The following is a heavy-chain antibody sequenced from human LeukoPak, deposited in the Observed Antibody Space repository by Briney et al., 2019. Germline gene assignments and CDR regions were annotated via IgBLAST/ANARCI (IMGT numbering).Heavy chain of an antibody. D-gene: IGHD6-13*01. J-gene: IGHJ5*02. CDR1: GYTFSSYG. CDR2: IRGYNGNT. Sequence: EASVKLSCKASGYTFSSYGISWVRQAPGQGLEWMGWIRGYNGNTNYAQRLQGRLTMTTDTSTSTAYMELRSLISDDTAVYYCARVVAAAGTYWFDPWGQGTLVTVSS. CDR3: ARVVAAAGTYWFDP. V-gene: IGHV1-18*01.